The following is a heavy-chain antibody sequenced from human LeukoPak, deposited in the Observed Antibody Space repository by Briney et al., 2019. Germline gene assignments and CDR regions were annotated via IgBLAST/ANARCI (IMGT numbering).Heavy chain of an antibody. D-gene: IGHD2-2*01. CDR1: GFTFDDYG. CDR2: INWNGGST. V-gene: IGHV3-20*04. CDR3: ARDGEYCRSTSCYHDY. J-gene: IGHJ4*02. Sequence: GGSLRLSCAASGFTFDDYGMSWVRQAPGKGLEWVSGINWNGGSTGYADSVKGRFTISRDNAKNSLYLQMNSLRAEDTALYYCARDGEYCRSTSCYHDYWGQGTLVTVSS.